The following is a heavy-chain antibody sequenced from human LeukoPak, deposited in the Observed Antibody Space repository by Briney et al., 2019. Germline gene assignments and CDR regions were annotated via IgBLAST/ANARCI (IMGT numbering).Heavy chain of an antibody. CDR3: ARDLILLRYFDWFPSYMDV. D-gene: IGHD3-9*01. CDR2: ISSSGSTI. V-gene: IGHV3-11*04. Sequence: PGGSLRLSCAASGFTFSDYYMSWIRQAPGKGLEWVSYISSSGSTIYYADSVKGRFTISRDNAKNSLYLQMNSLRAEDTAVYYCARDLILLRYFDWFPSYMDVWGKGTTVTVSS. J-gene: IGHJ6*03. CDR1: GFTFSDYY.